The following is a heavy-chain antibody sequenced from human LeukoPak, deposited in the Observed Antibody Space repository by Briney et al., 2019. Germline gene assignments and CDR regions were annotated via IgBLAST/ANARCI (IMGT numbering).Heavy chain of an antibody. Sequence: PGGWLRLFCAASGFIFSTYGRDGVRQASGRGLEGVAVIRYDGRNKYYADSVKSRFTISRDNSQNTLYLQMHSLRAEDTAGYYCANRPTIALAGMGKAFDLWGHVTMVTVSS. V-gene: IGHV3-30*02. CDR2: IRYDGRNK. D-gene: IGHD6-19*01. CDR1: GFIFSTYG. CDR3: ANRPTIALAGMGKAFDL. J-gene: IGHJ3*01.